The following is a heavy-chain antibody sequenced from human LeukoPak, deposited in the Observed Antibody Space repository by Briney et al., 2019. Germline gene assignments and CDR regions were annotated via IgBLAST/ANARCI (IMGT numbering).Heavy chain of an antibody. D-gene: IGHD6-13*01. CDR1: GFTFSSYS. J-gene: IGHJ4*02. V-gene: IGHV3-21*01. Sequence: PGRSLRLSCAASGFTFSSYSMNWVRQAPGKGLEWASSISSSSSYIYYADSVKGRFTISRDNAKNSLYPQMNSLRAEDTAVYYCASPGIAAAEDYWGQGTLVTVSS. CDR3: ASPGIAAAEDY. CDR2: ISSSSSYI.